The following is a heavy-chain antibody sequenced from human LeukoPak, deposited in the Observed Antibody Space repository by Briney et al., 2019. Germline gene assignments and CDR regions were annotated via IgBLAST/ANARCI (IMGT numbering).Heavy chain of an antibody. Sequence: GGSLRLSCAASGFAFSSYGMHWVRQAPGKGLEWVAVISYDGSNKYYADSVKGRFTISRDNSKNTLYLQMNSLRAEDTAVYYCARRKGWFGVPYYGMDVWGQGTTVTVSS. J-gene: IGHJ6*02. CDR1: GFAFSSYG. D-gene: IGHD3-10*01. V-gene: IGHV3-30*03. CDR2: ISYDGSNK. CDR3: ARRKGWFGVPYYGMDV.